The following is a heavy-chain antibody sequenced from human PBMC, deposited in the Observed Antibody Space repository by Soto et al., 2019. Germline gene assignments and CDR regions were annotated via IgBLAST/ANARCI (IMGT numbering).Heavy chain of an antibody. Sequence: QVQLQESGPGLVKPSQTLSLTCTVSGGSISSGGYYWSWIRQHPGKGMEWIGSSYYSGSTYYNPYPKTRVTISVDTSKNQFSLKLSSVTAADTAVYYCASSFGVAAAGPFDYWGQGTLVTVSS. D-gene: IGHD6-13*01. J-gene: IGHJ4*02. CDR1: GGSISSGGYY. CDR3: ASSFGVAAAGPFDY. V-gene: IGHV4-31*03. CDR2: SYYSGST.